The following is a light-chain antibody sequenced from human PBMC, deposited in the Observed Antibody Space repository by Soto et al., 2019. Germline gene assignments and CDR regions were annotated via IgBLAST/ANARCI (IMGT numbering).Light chain of an antibody. V-gene: IGKV1-39*01. Sequence: DIQMSQSPSSLSASVGDRVTITCRASQSIRNYLNWYQQKPGKAPKLLIYAASSLQSGVPSRFSGRASGTDFTLTISSLQPGDFATYYCQQSYSTVWTFGQGTKVEIK. CDR2: AAS. CDR3: QQSYSTVWT. J-gene: IGKJ1*01. CDR1: QSIRNY.